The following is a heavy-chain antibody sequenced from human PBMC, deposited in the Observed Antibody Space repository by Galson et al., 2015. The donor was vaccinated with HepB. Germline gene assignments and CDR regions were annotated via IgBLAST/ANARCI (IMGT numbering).Heavy chain of an antibody. CDR2: INPDGSRT. V-gene: IGHV3-74*01. CDR1: GFTFSDYW. J-gene: IGHJ6*03. Sequence: SLRLSCAASGFTFSDYWMHWVRQAPGEGLVWVSRINPDGSRTSYADSVKGRFTVSRDNAKNTLYLQMNSLRAEDTGVYYCAKDGGWEPFYYYYYYMDVWGKGTTVTVSS. CDR3: AKDGGWEPFYYYYYYMDV. D-gene: IGHD1-26*01.